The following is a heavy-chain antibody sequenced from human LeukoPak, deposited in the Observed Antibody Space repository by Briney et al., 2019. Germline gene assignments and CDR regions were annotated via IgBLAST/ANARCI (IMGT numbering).Heavy chain of an antibody. Sequence: PSETLSLTCAVSGASISGSGYYLGWIRQPPGKGLEWIGYIYYSGSTNYNPSLKSRVTISVDTSKNQFSLKLSSVTAADTAVYYCAREYYGGLYFDYWGQGTLVTVSS. D-gene: IGHD4-23*01. CDR1: GASISGSGYY. V-gene: IGHV4-61*08. CDR2: IYYSGST. J-gene: IGHJ4*02. CDR3: AREYYGGLYFDY.